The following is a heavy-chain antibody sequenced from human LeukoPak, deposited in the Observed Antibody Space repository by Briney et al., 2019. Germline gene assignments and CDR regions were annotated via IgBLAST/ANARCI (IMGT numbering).Heavy chain of an antibody. D-gene: IGHD3-22*01. Sequence: PSETLSLTCTVSGGSIISNYWSWIRQSAGTGLEWIGRIYGSGITDYNPSLKSRVTMSLDTSRKQFSLRLTSVAAADTAVYYCARLKFYDSTGYSPGYYMDVWGKGTTVSVFS. J-gene: IGHJ6*03. V-gene: IGHV4-4*07. CDR2: IYGSGIT. CDR3: ARLKFYDSTGYSPGYYMDV. CDR1: GGSIISNY.